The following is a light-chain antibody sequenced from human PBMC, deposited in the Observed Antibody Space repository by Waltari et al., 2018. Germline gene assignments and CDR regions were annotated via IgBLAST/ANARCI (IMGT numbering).Light chain of an antibody. CDR3: QQYYSTPYT. V-gene: IGKV4-1*01. Sequence: DIVMTQSPDSLAVSLGERATINCQSSQSVLYSSNNKNDLAWYQQKPGQPPKLLIYGASTRESGVPDRVSGSGSGTDFTLTISSLQAEDVAVYYCQQYYSTPYTFGQGTKLEIK. J-gene: IGKJ2*01. CDR1: QSVLYSSNNKND. CDR2: GAS.